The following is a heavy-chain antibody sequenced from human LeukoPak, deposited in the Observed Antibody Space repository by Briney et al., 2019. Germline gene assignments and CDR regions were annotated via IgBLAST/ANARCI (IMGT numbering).Heavy chain of an antibody. CDR3: ARGRGNGSSWYTPRPEYFQH. Sequence: ASVKVSCKASGYTFTSYYMHWVRQAPGQGLEWMGIINPSGGSTSYAQKFQGRVTMTRDTSTSTVYMELSSLRSEDTAVYYCARGRGNGSSWYTPRPEYFQHWGQGTLVTVSS. J-gene: IGHJ1*01. V-gene: IGHV1-46*01. CDR2: INPSGGST. D-gene: IGHD6-13*01. CDR1: GYTFTSYY.